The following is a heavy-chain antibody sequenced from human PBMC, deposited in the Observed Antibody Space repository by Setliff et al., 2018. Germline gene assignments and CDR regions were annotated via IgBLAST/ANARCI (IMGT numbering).Heavy chain of an antibody. D-gene: IGHD5-18*01. V-gene: IGHV4-59*01. CDR3: VRDRTAYSYGLDV. CDR2: IYHNGNT. CDR1: GGSISPYF. Sequence: SETLSLTCTVSGGSISPYFWSWIRQSPGKGLEWIGYIYHNGNTNFNPSLKTRVTMSVDTSKNQFALNLRSVTAADAAVYYCVRDRTAYSYGLDVWGKGTTVTVSS. J-gene: IGHJ6*04.